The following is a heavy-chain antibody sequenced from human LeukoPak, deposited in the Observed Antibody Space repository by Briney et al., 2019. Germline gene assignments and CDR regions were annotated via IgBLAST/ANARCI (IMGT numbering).Heavy chain of an antibody. Sequence: GESLKISCKGSGYSFTSYGISWVRQAPGQGLEWMGWISAYNGNTNYAQKLQGRVTMTTDTSTSTAYMELRSLRSDDTAVYYCARGSWGYSGYDGEGGFDYWGQGTLVTVSS. D-gene: IGHD5-12*01. CDR3: ARGSWGYSGYDGEGGFDY. CDR2: ISAYNGNT. J-gene: IGHJ4*02. V-gene: IGHV1-18*01. CDR1: GYSFTSYG.